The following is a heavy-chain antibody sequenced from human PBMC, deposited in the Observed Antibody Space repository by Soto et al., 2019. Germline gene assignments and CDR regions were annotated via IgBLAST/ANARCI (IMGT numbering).Heavy chain of an antibody. D-gene: IGHD5-18*01. CDR3: AGKNTAMPPYYFDY. CDR2: IIPIFGTA. Sequence: SVKVSCKASGGTFSSYAISWVRQAPGQGLEWMGGIIPIFGTANYAQKFQGGVTITADESTSTAYMELSSLRSEDTAVYYCAGKNTAMPPYYFDYWGQGTLVTVS. J-gene: IGHJ4*02. V-gene: IGHV1-69*13. CDR1: GGTFSSYA.